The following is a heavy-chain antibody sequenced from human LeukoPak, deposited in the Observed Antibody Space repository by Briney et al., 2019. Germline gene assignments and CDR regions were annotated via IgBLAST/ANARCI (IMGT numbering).Heavy chain of an antibody. V-gene: IGHV3-15*01. Sequence: GGSVTLSCAASGFTFSNAWMSWVRQARGKGLEWGGCIKSKTPGETTDYAAAVKGRFTISRDDSRYTASLQMNNLETEYTVVCYCTTGIQRSIYYYEFDYWGQGILVTVAS. D-gene: IGHD3-22*01. CDR3: TTGIQRSIYYYEFDY. J-gene: IGHJ4*02. CDR1: GFTFSNAW. CDR2: IKSKTPGETT.